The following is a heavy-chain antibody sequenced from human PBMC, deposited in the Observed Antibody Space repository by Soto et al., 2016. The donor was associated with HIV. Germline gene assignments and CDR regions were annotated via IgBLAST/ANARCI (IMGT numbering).Heavy chain of an antibody. Sequence: EVQLLESGGGLVQPGGSLRLSCAASGFTFSSYAMSWVRQAPGKGLEWVSAISGSGGSTYYADSVKGRFTISRDNSKNTLYLQMNSLRAEDTAVYYCAKGGAGSALPYYGMDVWGPRGPRVTVSS. J-gene: IGHJ6*01. CDR1: GFTFSSYA. V-gene: IGHV3-23*01. CDR2: ISGSGGST. D-gene: IGHD6-19*01. CDR3: AKGGAGSALPYYGMDV.